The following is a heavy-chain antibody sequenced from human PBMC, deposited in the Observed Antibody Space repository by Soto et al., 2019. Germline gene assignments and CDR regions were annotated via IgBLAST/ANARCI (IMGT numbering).Heavy chain of an antibody. CDR1: RLTFSNFA. CDR3: SKEPNGHHLGALDD. Sequence: EVQFLESGGGLVQPGGSLRLSCTASRLTFSNFAVTWVRHAPGKGLEWVSSISGNGGCTHYADSLKGRLTISRDNSKNTVYLQMNSLGADDTAVYHCSKEPNGHHLGALDDWGHGTLVRVYS. V-gene: IGHV3-23*01. J-gene: IGHJ3*01. CDR2: ISGNGGCT. D-gene: IGHD4-17*01.